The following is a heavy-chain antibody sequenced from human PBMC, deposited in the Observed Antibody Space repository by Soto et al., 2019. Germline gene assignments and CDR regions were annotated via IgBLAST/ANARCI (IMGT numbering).Heavy chain of an antibody. V-gene: IGHV5-51*01. CDR2: IHPGDSDT. Sequence: GESLKISCKGSGYNFNRYWIGWVRQMPGKGLEWTGVIHPGDSDTRYSPSLQGQVTISADKSSSAAYLQWSSLQASDTATYYCARSLVNGTYEAFDIWGQGTMVTVSS. D-gene: IGHD6-13*01. CDR3: ARSLVNGTYEAFDI. J-gene: IGHJ3*02. CDR1: GYNFNRYW.